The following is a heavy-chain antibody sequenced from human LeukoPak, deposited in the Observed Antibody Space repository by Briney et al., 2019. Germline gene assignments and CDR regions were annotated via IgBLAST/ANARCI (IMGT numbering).Heavy chain of an antibody. J-gene: IGHJ4*02. CDR1: GGSISTYY. CDR3: AREGMRYGDYVDY. Sequence: SETLSLTCTVSGGSISTYYWSWVRQSPGKGLEWIGHIYYSGSTNYNPSLKSRVAMSVGTSKNQFSLKLSSVTAADTAVYYCAREGMRYGDYVDYWGQGTLVTVSS. D-gene: IGHD4-17*01. V-gene: IGHV4-59*12. CDR2: IYYSGST.